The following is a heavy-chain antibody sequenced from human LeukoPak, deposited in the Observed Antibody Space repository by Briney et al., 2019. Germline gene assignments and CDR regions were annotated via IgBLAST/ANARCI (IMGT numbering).Heavy chain of an antibody. CDR1: GGSISSGSYY. CDR3: ARDRVAVPAGD. CDR2: IYTSGST. V-gene: IGHV4-61*02. J-gene: IGHJ4*02. Sequence: PSETLSLTCTVSGGSISSGSYYWSWIRQPAGKGLEWIGRIYTSGSTNYNPSLKSRVTISADTSKNQFSLKLSSVTAADTAFYYCARDRVAVPAGDWGQGTLVTVSS. D-gene: IGHD6-19*01.